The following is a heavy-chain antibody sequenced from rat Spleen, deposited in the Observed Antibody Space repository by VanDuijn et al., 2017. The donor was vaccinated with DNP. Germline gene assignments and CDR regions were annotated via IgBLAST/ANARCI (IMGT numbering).Heavy chain of an antibody. D-gene: IGHD5-1*01. CDR1: GFTFSNYD. J-gene: IGHJ2*01. Sequence: EVQLVESGGGLVQPGRSLKLSCAASGFTFSNYDMAWVRQAPTKGLEWVASISPSGGSTYYRDSVKGRFTISRDNAKSTLYLQMDSLRSEDTATYYCATHGNWFDYWGQGVMVTVSS. CDR3: ATHGNWFDY. V-gene: IGHV5S23*01. CDR2: ISPSGGST.